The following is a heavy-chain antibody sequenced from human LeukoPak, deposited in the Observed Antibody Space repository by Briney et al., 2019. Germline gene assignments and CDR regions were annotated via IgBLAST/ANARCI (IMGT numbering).Heavy chain of an antibody. J-gene: IGHJ4*02. Sequence: GGSLRLSCAASGFTFSMYAMSWVRQAPGKGPEWVSSISSSSSYIYYADSVKGRFTISRDNAKNSLYLQMNSLRAEDTAVYYCARMYYDFWSGPIPPDYWGQGTLVTVSS. CDR2: ISSSSSYI. V-gene: IGHV3-21*01. CDR3: ARMYYDFWSGPIPPDY. CDR1: GFTFSMYA. D-gene: IGHD3-3*01.